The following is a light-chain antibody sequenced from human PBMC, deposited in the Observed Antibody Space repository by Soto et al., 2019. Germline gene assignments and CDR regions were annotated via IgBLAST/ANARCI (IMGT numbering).Light chain of an antibody. CDR3: QQYGSSSIT. J-gene: IGKJ5*01. CDR1: QSVSSSY. V-gene: IGKV3-20*01. Sequence: EIVLTQSPGTLSLSPGESATLSCRASQSVSSSYLAWYQQKPGQAPRLLIYGASSRATGIPDRFSGSGSGTDFTLTISSLEPEDFAVYYCQQYGSSSITFGQGTRLEIK. CDR2: GAS.